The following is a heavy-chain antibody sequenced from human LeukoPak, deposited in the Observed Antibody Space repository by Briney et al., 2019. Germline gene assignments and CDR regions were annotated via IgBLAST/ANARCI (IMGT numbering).Heavy chain of an antibody. V-gene: IGHV3-73*01. J-gene: IGHJ3*02. CDR3: TRLSFDI. CDR2: IRSKANSYAT. CDR1: GFTFSGSA. Sequence: GGSLKLSCAASGFTFSGSAMHWVRQASGKGLEWVGRIRSKANSYATAYAASVKGRFTIFRDDSKSTAYLQMNSLKTEDTAVYYCTRLSFDIWGQGTMVTVSS.